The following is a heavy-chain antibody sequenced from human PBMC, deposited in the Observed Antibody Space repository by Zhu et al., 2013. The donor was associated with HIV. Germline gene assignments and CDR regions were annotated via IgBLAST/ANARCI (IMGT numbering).Heavy chain of an antibody. CDR3: ARTSDCSSTSCYGFDYYYGMDV. Sequence: QVQLVQSGAEVKKPGSSVKVSCKASGGTFSSYDINWVRQATGQGLEWMGWMNPNSGNTGYAQKFQGRVTMTRNTSISTAYMELSSLRSEDTAVYYCARTSDCSSTSCYGFDYYYGMDVWGQGTTVTVSS. CDR2: MNPNSGNT. D-gene: IGHD2-2*01. J-gene: IGHJ6*02. V-gene: IGHV1-8*02. CDR1: GGTFSSYD.